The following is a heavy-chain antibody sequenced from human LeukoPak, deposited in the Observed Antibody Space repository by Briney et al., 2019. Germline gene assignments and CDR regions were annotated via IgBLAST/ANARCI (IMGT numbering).Heavy chain of an antibody. CDR2: MNPNNGKT. CDR1: GYTFTSYD. Sequence: ASVTVSCKASGYTFTSYDINWVRQATGQGLEWLGWMNPNNGKTGYAQKFLGRVTITRNTSISTAYMELSSLRSEDTAMYYCARGTLTTRIRAVLGYYMDVWGKGTTVTVSS. D-gene: IGHD4-17*01. CDR3: ARGTLTTRIRAVLGYYMDV. J-gene: IGHJ6*03. V-gene: IGHV1-8*01.